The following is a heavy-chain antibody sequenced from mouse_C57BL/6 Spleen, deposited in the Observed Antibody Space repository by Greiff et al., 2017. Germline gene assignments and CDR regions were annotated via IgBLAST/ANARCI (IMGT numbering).Heavy chain of an antibody. CDR1: GYTFTDYY. Sequence: EVQLQQSGPVLVKPGASVKMSCKASGYTFTDYYMNWVKQSHGKSLEWIGVINPYNGGTSYNQKFKGKATLTVDKSSSTAYMELNSRTSEDSAVYYCARGGAGTGYFDYWGQGTTLTGSS. CDR3: ARGGAGTGYFDY. J-gene: IGHJ2*01. CDR2: INPYNGGT. D-gene: IGHD4-1*01. V-gene: IGHV1-19*01.